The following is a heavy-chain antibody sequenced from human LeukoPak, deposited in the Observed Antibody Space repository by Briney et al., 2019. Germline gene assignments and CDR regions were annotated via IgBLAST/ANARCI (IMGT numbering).Heavy chain of an antibody. CDR3: ARRYCSSTSCYGFEY. Sequence: GESLKISCKGSGYSFTSYWSTWVRQMPGKGLEWMGRIDPSDSYTIYSPSFQGHVTISVDRSISTAYLQWSSLKASDTAMYYCARRYCSSTSCYGFEYWGQGTLVTVSS. CDR1: GYSFTSYW. J-gene: IGHJ4*02. CDR2: IDPSDSYT. D-gene: IGHD2-2*01. V-gene: IGHV5-10-1*01.